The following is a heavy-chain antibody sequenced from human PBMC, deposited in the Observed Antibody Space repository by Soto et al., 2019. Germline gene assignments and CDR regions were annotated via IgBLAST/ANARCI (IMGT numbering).Heavy chain of an antibody. Sequence: ASVKVSCKASGYTFTSYGISWVRQAPGQGLEWMGWISAYNGNTNYAQKLQGRVTMTTDTSTSTAYMELRSLRSDDTAVYYCASGIGSNYYYGMDVWGQGTTVTVSS. D-gene: IGHD3-10*01. J-gene: IGHJ6*02. CDR1: GYTFTSYG. V-gene: IGHV1-18*01. CDR3: ASGIGSNYYYGMDV. CDR2: ISAYNGNT.